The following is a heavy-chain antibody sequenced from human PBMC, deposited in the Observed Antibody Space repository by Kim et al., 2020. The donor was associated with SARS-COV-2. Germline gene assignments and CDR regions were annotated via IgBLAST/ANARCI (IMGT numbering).Heavy chain of an antibody. CDR3: AKDPDDFWSGYLHLFDY. J-gene: IGHJ4*02. Sequence: KGRFNISRDTSKHTLYLQMNSLRAEATAVYYCAKDPDDFWSGYLHLFDYWGQGTLVTVSS. D-gene: IGHD3-3*01. V-gene: IGHV3-23*01.